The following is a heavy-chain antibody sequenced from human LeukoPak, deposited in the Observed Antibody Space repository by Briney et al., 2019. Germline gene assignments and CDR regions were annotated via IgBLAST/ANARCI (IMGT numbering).Heavy chain of an antibody. V-gene: IGHV1-18*01. CDR1: GYTFTSYG. J-gene: IGHJ4*02. D-gene: IGHD1-26*01. CDR3: ARDRGWELRHFDY. CDR2: ISAYNGNT. Sequence: GASVKVSCKASGYTFTSYGISWVRQAPGQGLEWMGWISAYNGNTNYAQKLQGRVTMTRNTSASTAFMELSSLRSEDTAVYYCARDRGWELRHFDYWGQGTLVTVSS.